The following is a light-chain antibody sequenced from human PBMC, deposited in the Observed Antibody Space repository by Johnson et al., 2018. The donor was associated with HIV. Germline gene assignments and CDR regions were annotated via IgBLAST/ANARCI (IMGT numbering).Light chain of an antibody. CDR3: GTWDSSLSAYV. V-gene: IGLV1-51*02. J-gene: IGLJ1*01. CDR2: ENN. CDR1: SSNIGNNY. Sequence: QSLLTQPPSVSAAPGQKVTISCSGSSSNIGNNYVSWYQQLPGTAPKLLIYENNKRPSWIPDRFSGSKSGTSATLGITGLQTGDEADYYCGTWDSSLSAYVFGTGTKVTVL.